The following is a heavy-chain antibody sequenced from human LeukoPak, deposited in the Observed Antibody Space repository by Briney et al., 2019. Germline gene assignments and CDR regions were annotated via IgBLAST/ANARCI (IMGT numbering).Heavy chain of an antibody. Sequence: SETLSLTCTVSGGSISSSGCYWGWIRQPPGKGLEWIGSIYYSGSTYYNPSLKSRVTISVDTSKNQFSLKLSSVTAADTAVYYCARHSARITMIVVVITGAFDIWGQGTMVTVPS. CDR2: IYYSGST. D-gene: IGHD3-22*01. CDR3: ARHSARITMIVVVITGAFDI. CDR1: GGSISSSGCY. V-gene: IGHV4-39*01. J-gene: IGHJ3*02.